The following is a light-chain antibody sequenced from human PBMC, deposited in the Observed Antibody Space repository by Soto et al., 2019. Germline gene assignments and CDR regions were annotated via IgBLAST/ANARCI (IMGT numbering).Light chain of an antibody. J-gene: IGLJ2*01. CDR1: SSDIGAYNF. V-gene: IGLV2-14*01. CDR3: SSYTTGRTVV. CDR2: EFS. Sequence: QSALTQPASVSGSPGQSITISCTGTSSDIGAYNFITWYQHHPGKVPKLLIYEFSNRPSGVSNRFSGSKSGNTASLTISGLKAEDEADYYCSSYTTGRTVVFGGGTKLTVL.